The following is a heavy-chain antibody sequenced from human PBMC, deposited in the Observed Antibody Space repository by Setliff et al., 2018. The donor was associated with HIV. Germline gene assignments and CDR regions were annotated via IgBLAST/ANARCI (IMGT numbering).Heavy chain of an antibody. V-gene: IGHV3-30*02. CDR2: IRNDGSNE. J-gene: IGHJ4*02. CDR1: GFTLSNYA. Sequence: GGSLRLSCAASGFTLSNYAMHWVRQAPGNGLEWVAFIRNDGSNENYADSVKGRFTISRDSSKNTLYLQMNSLRAEDTAVYYCAKDILAAGLFLDYWGQGILVTVSS. D-gene: IGHD6-13*01. CDR3: AKDILAAGLFLDY.